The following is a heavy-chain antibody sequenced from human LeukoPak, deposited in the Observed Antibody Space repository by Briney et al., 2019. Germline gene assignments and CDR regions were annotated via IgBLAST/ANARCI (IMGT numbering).Heavy chain of an antibody. CDR3: ARVRGSGTFWYYFDY. J-gene: IGHJ4*02. Sequence: ASVKVSCKASGYTFTSYDINWVRQATGQGPEWMGWMNPNSGNTGYAQRFQGRVTMTRNTSISTAYMELSSLRSEDTAVYYCARVRGSGTFWYYFDYWGQGTLVTVSS. D-gene: IGHD3-10*01. CDR1: GYTFTSYD. V-gene: IGHV1-8*01. CDR2: MNPNSGNT.